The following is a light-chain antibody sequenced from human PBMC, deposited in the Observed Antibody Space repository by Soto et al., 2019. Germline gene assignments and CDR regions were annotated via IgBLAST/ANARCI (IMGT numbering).Light chain of an antibody. Sequence: DIQMTQSPSTLSASVGDRVTITCRASQSISSWLAWYQQKPGKAPKPLSYDASSLESGVPSRFSGSGSGTEFTLTISSLQPDDFATYYCQQYNSYPWTFGQGTKVELK. CDR1: QSISSW. V-gene: IGKV1-5*01. CDR3: QQYNSYPWT. J-gene: IGKJ1*01. CDR2: DAS.